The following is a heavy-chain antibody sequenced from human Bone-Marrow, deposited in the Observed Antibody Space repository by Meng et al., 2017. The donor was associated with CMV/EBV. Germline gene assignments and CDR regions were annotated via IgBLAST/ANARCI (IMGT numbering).Heavy chain of an antibody. J-gene: IGHJ5*02. Sequence: GGSLRLSCAASGFTFDDYAMHWVRQAPGKGLEWVSGISWNSGSIGYADSVKGRFTISRDNAKNSLYLQMNSLRAEDMALYYCAKDSNAWGVVPAAATTFDPWGQGTLVTVSS. D-gene: IGHD2-2*01. CDR1: GFTFDDYA. CDR2: ISWNSGSI. V-gene: IGHV3-9*03. CDR3: AKDSNAWGVVPAAATTFDP.